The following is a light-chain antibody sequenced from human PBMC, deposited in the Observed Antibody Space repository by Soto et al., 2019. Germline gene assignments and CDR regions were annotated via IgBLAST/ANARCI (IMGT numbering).Light chain of an antibody. J-gene: IGKJ5*01. CDR1: QSISNS. CDR3: QQYNSYPPT. V-gene: IGKV1-39*01. Sequence: DIQMTQSPSSLSASVGDRVTITCRASQSISNSLNWYQQKPGNAPKVLIYAASNLQSGVPSKFSGSGSGTDFTLTINSLQPEDFATYYCQQYNSYPPTFGQGTRLEIK. CDR2: AAS.